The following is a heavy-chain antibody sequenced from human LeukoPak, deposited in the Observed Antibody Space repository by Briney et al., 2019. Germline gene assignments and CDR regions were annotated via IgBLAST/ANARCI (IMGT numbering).Heavy chain of an antibody. Sequence: GGSLRLSCAASGFTVSSNYMSWVRQAPGKGLEWVSVIYSGGSTYYADSVKGRFTISRDNSKNTLYLQMNSLRAEDTAVYYCASTIFGVVLKGAFDPWGQGTLVTVSS. J-gene: IGHJ5*02. CDR3: ASTIFGVVLKGAFDP. D-gene: IGHD3-3*01. CDR1: GFTVSSNY. V-gene: IGHV3-53*01. CDR2: IYSGGST.